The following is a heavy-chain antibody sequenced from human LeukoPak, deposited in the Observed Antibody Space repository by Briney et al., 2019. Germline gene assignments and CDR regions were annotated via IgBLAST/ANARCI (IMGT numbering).Heavy chain of an antibody. CDR3: AKGNYYYDSSGYAY. CDR2: ISGSGGST. V-gene: IGHV3-23*01. D-gene: IGHD3-22*01. J-gene: IGHJ4*02. CDR1: VFTFSSYA. Sequence: GGSLRLSCAASVFTFSSYAMSWVRQAPGKGLEWVSAISGSGGSTYYADSVKGRFTISRDNSKNTLYLQMNSLRAEDTAVYYCAKGNYYYDSSGYAYWGQGTLVTVSS.